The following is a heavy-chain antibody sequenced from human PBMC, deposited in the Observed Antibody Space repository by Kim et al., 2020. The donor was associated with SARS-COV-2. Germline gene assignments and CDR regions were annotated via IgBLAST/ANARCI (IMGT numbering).Heavy chain of an antibody. CDR3: VKDLRAFRGLPD. Sequence: SADTVKGRFTLSRDNSKNTLFMQMNSLRVEDTAIYYCVKDLRAFRGLPDWGQGTLVTVSS. D-gene: IGHD3-10*01. V-gene: IGHV3-23*01. J-gene: IGHJ4*02.